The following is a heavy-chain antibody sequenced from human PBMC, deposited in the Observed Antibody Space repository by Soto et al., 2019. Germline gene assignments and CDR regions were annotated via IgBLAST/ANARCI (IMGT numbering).Heavy chain of an antibody. CDR2: IYYSGST. Sequence: PSEPLSLTCTVSGGSISSGGYYWSWIRQHPGKGLEWIGYIYYSGSTYYNPSLKSRVTISVDTSKNQFSLKLSSVTAADTAVYYCARSTGYCSGGSCYEGSEFDYWGQGTLVTVSS. J-gene: IGHJ4*02. D-gene: IGHD2-15*01. CDR1: GGSISSGGYY. CDR3: ARSTGYCSGGSCYEGSEFDY. V-gene: IGHV4-31*03.